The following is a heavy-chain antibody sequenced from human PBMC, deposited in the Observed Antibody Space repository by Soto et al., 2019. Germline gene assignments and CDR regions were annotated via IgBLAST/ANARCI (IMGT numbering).Heavy chain of an antibody. CDR3: SFATNCTYQQTRY. Sequence: SVKVSCKASGGMFYSSAINWVRQAPGQGLEWMGGIVPMNGSPKYAQEFLGRVTISADASATTAYMDLSGLKSEDTAVYYCSFATNCTYQQTRYWGRGTQVTVSS. V-gene: IGHV1-69*13. D-gene: IGHD2-8*01. CDR2: IVPMNGSP. J-gene: IGHJ4*02. CDR1: GGMFYSSA.